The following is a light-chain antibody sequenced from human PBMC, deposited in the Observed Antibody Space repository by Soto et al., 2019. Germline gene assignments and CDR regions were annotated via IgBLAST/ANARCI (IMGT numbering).Light chain of an antibody. J-gene: IGKJ4*01. CDR3: QQHSNWPLT. CDR2: DAS. CDR1: QSVSSN. V-gene: IGKV3-11*01. Sequence: EIVLIRSPATLSLSPLEIAALSVMASQSVSSNLAWYQQNPGQAPRLLIFDASNRATGIPARFSGSGSGTDFILTISSLEPEDFAVYYCQQHSNWPLTFGGGTKVDIK.